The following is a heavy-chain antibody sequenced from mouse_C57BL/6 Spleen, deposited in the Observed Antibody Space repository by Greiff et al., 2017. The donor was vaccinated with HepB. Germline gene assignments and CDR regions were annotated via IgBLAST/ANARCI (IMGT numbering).Heavy chain of an antibody. J-gene: IGHJ1*03. Sequence: VQLQQSGAELVRPGASVTLSCKASGYTFTDYEMHWVKQTPVHGLEWIGAIDPETGGTAYNQKFKGKAILTADKSSSTAYMELRSLTSEDSAVYYCTRGMADWYFDVWGTGTTVTVSS. V-gene: IGHV1-15*01. CDR2: IDPETGGT. D-gene: IGHD2-3*01. CDR1: GYTFTDYE. CDR3: TRGMADWYFDV.